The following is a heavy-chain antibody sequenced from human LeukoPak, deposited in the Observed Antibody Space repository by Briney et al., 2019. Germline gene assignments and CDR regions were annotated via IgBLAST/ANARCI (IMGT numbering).Heavy chain of an antibody. CDR1: GGSISSYY. D-gene: IGHD3-3*01. J-gene: IGHJ4*02. CDR3: AATEAIFGVAPDY. Sequence: NASETLSLTCTVSGGSISSYYWSWIRQPPGKGLEWIGYIYASGSTDYNPSLKTRVTISLDTSKNQFSLKLSSVTAADTAVYYCAATEAIFGVAPDYWGQGTLVTVSS. V-gene: IGHV4-4*09. CDR2: IYASGST.